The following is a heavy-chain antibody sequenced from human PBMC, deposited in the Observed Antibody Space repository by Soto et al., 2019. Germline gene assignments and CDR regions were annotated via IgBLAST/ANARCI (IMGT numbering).Heavy chain of an antibody. CDR3: ARGRYGDY. CDR2: ISAHNGNT. V-gene: IGHV1-18*01. CDR1: GYTFTSYG. J-gene: IGHJ4*02. D-gene: IGHD1-1*01. Sequence: QVHLVQSGAEVEKPGASVKVYCKCSGYTFTSYGITWVRQAPGQGLEWMGWISAHNGNTNYAQKLQGRVTVTRDTSTSTTYMELRSLRSDDTAVYYCARGRYGDYWGQGALVTVSP.